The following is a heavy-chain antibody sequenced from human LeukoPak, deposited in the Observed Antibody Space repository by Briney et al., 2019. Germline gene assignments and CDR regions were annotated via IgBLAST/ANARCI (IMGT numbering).Heavy chain of an antibody. CDR1: GFTFSSYG. J-gene: IGHJ4*02. Sequence: GGSLRLSCAASGFTFSSYGMHWVRQAPGKGLEWVAVIWYDGSNKYYADSVKGRFTISRDNSKNTLYLQMNSLRAEDTAVYYCARGYGVTWELPIDYWGQGSLVTVSS. CDR2: IWYDGSNK. V-gene: IGHV3-33*01. D-gene: IGHD1-26*01. CDR3: ARGYGVTWELPIDY.